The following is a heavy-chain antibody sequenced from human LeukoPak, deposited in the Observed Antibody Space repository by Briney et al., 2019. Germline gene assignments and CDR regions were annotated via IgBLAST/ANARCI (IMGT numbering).Heavy chain of an antibody. CDR2: IIPILGIA. D-gene: IGHD5-18*01. CDR3: ARDAEGGDTAMVPFDY. V-gene: IGHV1-69*04. J-gene: IGHJ4*02. Sequence: SVKVSCKASGGTFSSYTISWVRQAPGQGLEWMGRIIPILGIANYAQKFQGRVTITADKSTSTAYMELSSLRSGDTAVYYCARDAEGGDTAMVPFDYWGQGTLVTVSS. CDR1: GGTFSSYT.